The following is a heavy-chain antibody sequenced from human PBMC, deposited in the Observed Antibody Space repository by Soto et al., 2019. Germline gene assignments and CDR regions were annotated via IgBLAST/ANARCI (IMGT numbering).Heavy chain of an antibody. D-gene: IGHD6-6*01. J-gene: IGHJ3*02. V-gene: IGHV3-21*01. CDR3: PRIQLGYDAFDI. Sequence: EVQVVESGGGLVKHGGYLRRYCAASGFTFSSYSMNWVRQARGKGLEWVSSISSSSSYIYYADSVKGRFTISRDNAKNSLYLQMNSLRAEDTAVYYCPRIQLGYDAFDIWGQGTMVTVSS. CDR1: GFTFSSYS. CDR2: ISSSSSYI.